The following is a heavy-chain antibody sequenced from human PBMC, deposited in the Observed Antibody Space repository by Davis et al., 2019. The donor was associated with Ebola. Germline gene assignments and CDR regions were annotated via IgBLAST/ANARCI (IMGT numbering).Heavy chain of an antibody. Sequence: AASVKVSCKTSGYTFTGHYMHWVRQAPGQGLEWMGRINPNSGGTNYAQKFQGRVTMTRDTSISTAYMELSRLRSDDTAVYYCARVGATYPDYYYGMDVWGKGTTVTVSS. CDR3: ARVGATYPDYYYGMDV. J-gene: IGHJ6*04. D-gene: IGHD1-26*01. CDR2: INPNSGGT. CDR1: GYTFTGHY. V-gene: IGHV1-2*06.